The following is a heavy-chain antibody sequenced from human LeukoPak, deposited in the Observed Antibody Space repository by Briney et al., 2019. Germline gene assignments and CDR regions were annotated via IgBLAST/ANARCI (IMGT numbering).Heavy chain of an antibody. D-gene: IGHD3-10*01. V-gene: IGHV4-34*01. CDR2: IYHSGST. CDR1: GGSFSGYY. J-gene: IGHJ3*02. CDR3: ARDRWKLLWFGEGHDAFDI. Sequence: SETLSLTCAVYGGSFSGYYWSWIRQPPGKGLEWIGSIYHSGSTYYNPSLKSRVTISVDTSKNQFSLKLSSVTAADTAVYYCARDRWKLLWFGEGHDAFDIWGQGTMVTVSS.